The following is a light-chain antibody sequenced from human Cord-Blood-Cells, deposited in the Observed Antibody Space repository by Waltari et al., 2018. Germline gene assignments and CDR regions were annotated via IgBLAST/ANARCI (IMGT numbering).Light chain of an antibody. CDR1: QGISNY. CDR2: AAS. CDR3: QKYNRAPPT. Sequence: EIQITLCQSSLSASGGNRFTITCRASQGISNYLAWYQQKPGKVPKLLIYAASTLQSGVPSRFSGSGSGTDFTLTISSLQPEDVATYYCQKYNRAPPTFGQGTKVEIK. J-gene: IGKJ1*01. V-gene: IGKV1-27*01.